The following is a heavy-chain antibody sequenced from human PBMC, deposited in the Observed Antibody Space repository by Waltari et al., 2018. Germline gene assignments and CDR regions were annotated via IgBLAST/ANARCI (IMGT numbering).Heavy chain of an antibody. J-gene: IGHJ4*02. Sequence: EVQLLESGGGLVQPGGSRRLSCAASGFTFSSYAMSWVHQAPGKGLEWVSAISGSGGSTYDADAVKGRFAISRDNPKNTQDLQMNGLRAEDTAVYYCAKDRAPPGDSSGYLRGVYFDYWGQGTLVTVSS. CDR1: GFTFSSYA. V-gene: IGHV3-23*01. CDR3: AKDRAPPGDSSGYLRGVYFDY. CDR2: ISGSGGST. D-gene: IGHD3-22*01.